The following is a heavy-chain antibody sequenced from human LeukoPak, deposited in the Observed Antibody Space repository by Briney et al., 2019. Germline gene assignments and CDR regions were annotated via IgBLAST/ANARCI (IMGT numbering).Heavy chain of an antibody. D-gene: IGHD2-15*01. CDR1: GGSITSDC. CDR3: AREYCSGGNCYFDF. Sequence: SETLSLTCTVSGGSITSDCWSWIRQPPGKGLEWIGYIYYSGSTNQNPSLRSRVTISLDTFKKQFSLKLRSVTAADTAVYYCAREYCSGGNCYFDFWGQGTLVTVSS. CDR2: IYYSGST. J-gene: IGHJ4*02. V-gene: IGHV4-59*08.